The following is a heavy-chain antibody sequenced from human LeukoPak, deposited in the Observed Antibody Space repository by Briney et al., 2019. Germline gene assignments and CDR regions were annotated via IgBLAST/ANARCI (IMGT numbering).Heavy chain of an antibody. CDR3: AKDLHGVVPAAKSD. V-gene: IGHV3-30*02. CDR1: GFTFSSYG. Sequence: TGGSLRLSCAASGFTFSSYGMHWVRQAPGKGLEWVAFIRYDGSNKYYADSVKGRFTISRDNSKNTLYPQMSSLRAEDTAVYYCAKDLHGVVPAAKSDWGQGTLVTVSS. CDR2: IRYDGSNK. D-gene: IGHD2-2*01. J-gene: IGHJ4*02.